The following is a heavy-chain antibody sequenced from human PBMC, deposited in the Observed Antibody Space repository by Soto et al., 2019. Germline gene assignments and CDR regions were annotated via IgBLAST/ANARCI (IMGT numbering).Heavy chain of an antibody. Sequence: ASVKVSCKASGYTFTSYYMHWVRQAPGQGLEWMGIINPSGGSTSYAQKFQGRVTMTRDTSTSTVYMELSSLRSEDTAVYYCARDARGSPPYSSSSIWFDPWGQGTLVTVSS. CDR1: GYTFTSYY. V-gene: IGHV1-46*01. D-gene: IGHD6-6*01. CDR3: ARDARGSPPYSSSSIWFDP. CDR2: INPSGGST. J-gene: IGHJ5*02.